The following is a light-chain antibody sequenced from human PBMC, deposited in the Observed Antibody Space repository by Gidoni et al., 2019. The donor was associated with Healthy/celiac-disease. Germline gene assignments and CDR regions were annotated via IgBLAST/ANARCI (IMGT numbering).Light chain of an antibody. CDR1: KSVSSY. CDR2: DAS. Sequence: EIVLTQSPATLSLSPGERATLSCRASKSVSSYLAWYQQKPGQAPRLLIDDASNRATGIPARFSGSGSGTDFTLTISSLEPEDFAVYYCQQRSNWPPMYTFGQGTKLEIK. J-gene: IGKJ2*01. CDR3: QQRSNWPPMYT. V-gene: IGKV3-11*01.